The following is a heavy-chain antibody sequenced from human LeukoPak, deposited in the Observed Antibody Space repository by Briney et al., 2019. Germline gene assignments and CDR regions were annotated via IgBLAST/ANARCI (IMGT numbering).Heavy chain of an antibody. J-gene: IGHJ6*04. V-gene: IGHV1-2*02. CDR3: ARASVLRYLAV. CDR2: INPNNGGT. D-gene: IGHD3-9*01. CDR1: GYTFTGYF. Sequence: ASVKVSCKASGYTFTGYFMHWVRQAPGQGLEWMGWINPNNGGTNYAQKFQDRVTMTRDTSISTAYMELSSLRSDDTAVYYWARASVLRYLAVWGEGTTVTVSS.